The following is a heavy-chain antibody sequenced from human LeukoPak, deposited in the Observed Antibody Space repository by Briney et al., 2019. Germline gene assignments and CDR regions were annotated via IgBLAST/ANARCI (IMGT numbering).Heavy chain of an antibody. V-gene: IGHV3-23*01. J-gene: IGHJ6*04. CDR1: GFTFSNYA. Sequence: GGSLRLSCAASGFTFSNYAMSWVRQAPGKGLEGVSAISGSGGSTYYADSVKGRFTISRDNSKNTLYLQMNSLRAEDTAVYYCAKKAGLYYYYYGMDVWGKGTTVTVSS. D-gene: IGHD3/OR15-3a*01. CDR2: ISGSGGST. CDR3: AKKAGLYYYYYGMDV.